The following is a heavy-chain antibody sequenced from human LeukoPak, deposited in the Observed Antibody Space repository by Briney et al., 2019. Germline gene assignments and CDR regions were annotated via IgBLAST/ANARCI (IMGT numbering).Heavy chain of an antibody. CDR2: INHSEST. CDR1: GGSFSGYY. CDR3: ARYGRTTTVTNPYYFDY. Sequence: PSETLSLTCAVYGGSFSGYYWSWIRQPPGKGLEWMWEINHSESTNYNPSLKSRFTIAVETSKNQFSLKLSSVTAADTAVYYCARYGRTTTVTNPYYFDYWGQGTLVTVSS. J-gene: IGHJ4*02. D-gene: IGHD4-17*01. V-gene: IGHV4-34*01.